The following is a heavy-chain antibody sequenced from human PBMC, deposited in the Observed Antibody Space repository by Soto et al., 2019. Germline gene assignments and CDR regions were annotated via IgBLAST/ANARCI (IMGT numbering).Heavy chain of an antibody. V-gene: IGHV1-2*02. CDR2: INPNSGGT. CDR3: ARDLLAYYYDSSGYHFDY. CDR1: GYTFTGYY. J-gene: IGHJ4*02. Sequence: GASVKVSCKASGYTFTGYYMHWVRQAPGQGLEWMGWINPNSGGTNYAQKFQGRVTMTRDTSISTAYMELSRLRSDDTAVYYCARDLLAYYYDSSGYHFDYWGQGTLVTVSS. D-gene: IGHD3-22*01.